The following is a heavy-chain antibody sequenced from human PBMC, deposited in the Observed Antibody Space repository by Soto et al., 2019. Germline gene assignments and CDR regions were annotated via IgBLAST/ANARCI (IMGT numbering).Heavy chain of an antibody. CDR1: GGSISSGGYS. CDR2: IYYSGST. V-gene: IGHV4-30-2*01. CDR3: TSKFGQLLADAFDI. J-gene: IGHJ3*02. Sequence: SETLSLTCAVSGGSISSGGYSWSWIRQPPGKGLEWIGYIYYSGSTYYNPSLKSRVTISVDTSKNQFSLKLSSVTAADTAVYYCTSKFGQLLADAFDIWGQGTMVTVSS. D-gene: IGHD3-10*01.